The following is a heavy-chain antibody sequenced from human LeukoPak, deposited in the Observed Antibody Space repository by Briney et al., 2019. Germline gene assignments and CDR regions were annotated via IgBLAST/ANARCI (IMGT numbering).Heavy chain of an antibody. V-gene: IGHV3-11*03. CDR2: ISSSSSYT. J-gene: IGHJ6*02. CDR3: APMAADTVMGDMDV. Sequence: GGSLRLSCAASGFTFSDYYMSWIRQAPGKGLEWVSYISSSSSYTNYADSVKGRFTISRDNAKNSLYLQMNSLRAEDTAVYYCAPMAADTVMGDMDVWGQGTEVTVSS. D-gene: IGHD5-18*01. CDR1: GFTFSDYY.